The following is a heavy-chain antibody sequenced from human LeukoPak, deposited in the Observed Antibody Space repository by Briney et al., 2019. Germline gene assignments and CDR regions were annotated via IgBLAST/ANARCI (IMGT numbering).Heavy chain of an antibody. J-gene: IGHJ5*02. D-gene: IGHD6-19*01. V-gene: IGHV5-51*01. CDR1: GYRFTSYW. Sequence: GESLKISCKGSGYRFTSYWIGWVRQMPGKGLDWMGIIYPGDSDTRYSPSFQGQVTISADKSISTAYLQWSSLKASDTAIYYCARRGYSSGWYWFDPWGQGTLVTVSS. CDR3: ARRGYSSGWYWFDP. CDR2: IYPGDSDT.